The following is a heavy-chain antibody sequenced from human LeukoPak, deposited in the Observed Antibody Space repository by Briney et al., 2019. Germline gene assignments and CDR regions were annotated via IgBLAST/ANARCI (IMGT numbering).Heavy chain of an antibody. Sequence: SETLSLTCTVSGGSISGYYWSWIRQPAGKGLKWIGRIYTSGSTNYNPSLKSRVTMSVDTSKNQFSLKVSSVTAADTAVYYCARGGYDILTAYYTIDYWGQGTLVTVSS. J-gene: IGHJ4*02. CDR1: GGSISGYY. CDR3: ARGGYDILTAYYTIDY. V-gene: IGHV4-4*07. D-gene: IGHD3-9*01. CDR2: IYTSGST.